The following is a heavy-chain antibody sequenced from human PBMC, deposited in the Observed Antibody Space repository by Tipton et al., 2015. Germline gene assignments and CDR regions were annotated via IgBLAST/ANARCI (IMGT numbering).Heavy chain of an antibody. V-gene: IGHV3-23*01. CDR1: GFTFNRHA. J-gene: IGHJ4*02. D-gene: IGHD3-22*01. CDR3: ATRFLEWLWSPYYDSTGYSY. Sequence: SLRLSCAASGFTFNRHAMSWVRQAPGKGLEWVSAISGSGDSIYYADSVKGRFTISRDYSRNTLYLQMNSLRAEDTAVYYCATRFLEWLWSPYYDSTGYSYWGQGTLVTVSS. CDR2: ISGSGDSI.